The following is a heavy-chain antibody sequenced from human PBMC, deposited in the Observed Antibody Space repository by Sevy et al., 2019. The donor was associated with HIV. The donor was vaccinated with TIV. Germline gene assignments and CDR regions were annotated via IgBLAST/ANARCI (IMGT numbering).Heavy chain of an antibody. D-gene: IGHD2-2*01. J-gene: IGHJ4*02. CDR2: IYYSGST. Sequence: SETLSLTCTVSGGSISSSSYYWGWIRQPPGKGLEWIGSIYYSGSTYYNPSLKSRVTISVDTSKNQFSLKLSSVTAADTAVYYCARGNAAMAFDYWGQGTLVTVSP. CDR1: GGSISSSSYY. V-gene: IGHV4-39*01. CDR3: ARGNAAMAFDY.